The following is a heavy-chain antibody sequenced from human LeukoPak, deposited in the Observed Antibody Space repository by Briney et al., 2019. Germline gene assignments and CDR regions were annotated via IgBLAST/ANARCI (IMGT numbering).Heavy chain of an antibody. CDR2: IYHSGST. CDR3: AKDVAVAGQNDAFDI. V-gene: IGHV4-30-2*01. D-gene: IGHD6-19*01. J-gene: IGHJ3*02. Sequence: SETLSLTCTVSGGSISSGGYYWSWIRQPPGKGLEWIGYIYHSGSTYYNPSLKSRVTISVDRAKNQFSLKLSSVTAADTAIYYCAKDVAVAGQNDAFDIWGQGAMVTVSS. CDR1: GGSISSGGYY.